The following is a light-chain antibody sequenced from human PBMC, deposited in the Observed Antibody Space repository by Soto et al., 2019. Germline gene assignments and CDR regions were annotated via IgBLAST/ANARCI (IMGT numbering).Light chain of an antibody. Sequence: QSVLTQPASVSGSPGQSITISCTGTSSDVGGYNSVSWYQQHPGKAPKLMIYEVSNRPSGVSNRFSGSKSGNTASLTISGLQAEDEADYYCSSYTTSSTLLYVFGPGTQLTVL. CDR2: EVS. CDR3: SSYTTSSTLLYV. CDR1: SSDVGGYNS. V-gene: IGLV2-14*01. J-gene: IGLJ1*01.